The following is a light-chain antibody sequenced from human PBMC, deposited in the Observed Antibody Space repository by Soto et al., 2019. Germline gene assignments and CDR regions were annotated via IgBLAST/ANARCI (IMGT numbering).Light chain of an antibody. Sequence: QSALTPPASVSGSPGQPITISCTGTSSDVGSYNLVSWYQQHPGKAPKLMIYEGSKRPSGVSNRFSGSKSGNTASLTISGLQAEDEADYYCCSYAGSSYVFGTGTKVTAL. CDR1: SSDVGSYNL. CDR3: CSYAGSSYV. CDR2: EGS. J-gene: IGLJ1*01. V-gene: IGLV2-23*01.